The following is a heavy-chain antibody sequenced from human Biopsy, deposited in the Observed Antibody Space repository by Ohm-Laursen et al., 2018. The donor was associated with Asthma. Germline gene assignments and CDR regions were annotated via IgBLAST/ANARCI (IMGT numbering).Heavy chain of an antibody. V-gene: IGHV3-53*01. CDR1: GFSFSNFA. J-gene: IGHJ4*02. D-gene: IGHD6-19*01. CDR2: IYSGGTS. Sequence: SLRLSCAASGFSFSNFAIHWVRQPPGKGLEWVSVIYSGGTSHTADSVRGRFTISRDFSKNTLHLQMHSLRVEDTAVYYCARGDSSGWSHYYFDYWGQGTLVTVSS. CDR3: ARGDSSGWSHYYFDY.